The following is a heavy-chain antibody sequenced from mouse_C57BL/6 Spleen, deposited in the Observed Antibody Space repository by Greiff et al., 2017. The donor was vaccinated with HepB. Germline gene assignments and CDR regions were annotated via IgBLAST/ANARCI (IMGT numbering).Heavy chain of an antibody. D-gene: IGHD4-1*01. Sequence: QVQLQQPGAELVKPGASVKLSCKASGYTFTSYWMHWVKRRPGQGLEWIGMIHPNSGSTNYNEKFKSKATLTVDKPSSTAYMQLSSMTSEDSAVYYCAREDWDVRYFDVWGTGTTVTVSS. J-gene: IGHJ1*03. CDR2: IHPNSGST. CDR3: AREDWDVRYFDV. V-gene: IGHV1-64*01. CDR1: GYTFTSYW.